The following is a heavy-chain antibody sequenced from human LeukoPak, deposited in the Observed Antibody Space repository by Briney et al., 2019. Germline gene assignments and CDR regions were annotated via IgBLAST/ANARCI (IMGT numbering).Heavy chain of an antibody. V-gene: IGHV1-2*02. D-gene: IGHD6-19*01. CDR2: INPNSGGT. J-gene: IGHJ5*02. CDR3: ARDRSGIAVAGTFPAMNWFGP. CDR1: GYTFTGYY. Sequence: ASVKVSCKASGYTFTGYYMHWVRQAPGQGLEWMGWINPNSGGTNYAQKFQGRVTMTRDTSISTAYMELSRLRSDDTAVYYCARDRSGIAVAGTFPAMNWFGPWGQGTLVTVSS.